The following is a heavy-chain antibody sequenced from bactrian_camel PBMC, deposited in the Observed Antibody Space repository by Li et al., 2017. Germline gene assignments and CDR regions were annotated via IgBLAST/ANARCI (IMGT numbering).Heavy chain of an antibody. V-gene: IGHV3S53*01. D-gene: IGHD3*01. J-gene: IGHJ4*01. CDR1: GYSHSSYC. Sequence: HVQLVESGGGSVQSGGSLRLSCAASGYSHSSYCMGWFRQAPGKECEEVAGIVRGDVTSYADSVKGRFTISLDNAKNTVYLQMTDLKVEDTAVYYCAADGWVERDGRCDSLSQGTQVTV. CDR2: IVRGDVT.